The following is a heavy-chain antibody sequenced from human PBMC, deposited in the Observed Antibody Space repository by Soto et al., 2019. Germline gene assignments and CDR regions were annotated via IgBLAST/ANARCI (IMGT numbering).Heavy chain of an antibody. D-gene: IGHD3-16*02. V-gene: IGHV4-59*08. Sequence: SETLSLTCTVAGGSISSYYWSWIRQPTGKGLEWIGYIYYSGSTNYNPSLKSRLTMSVDTSKNDFSLTLRSVTAADTAVYFCARQFFRRPFGRLIVTAFDSWGQGSLVTVSS. CDR1: GGSISSYY. CDR3: ARQFFRRPFGRLIVTAFDS. CDR2: IYYSGST. J-gene: IGHJ4*02.